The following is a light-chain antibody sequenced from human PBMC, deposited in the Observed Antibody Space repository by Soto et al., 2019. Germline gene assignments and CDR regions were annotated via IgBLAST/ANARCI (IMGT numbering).Light chain of an antibody. CDR2: GPS. CDR3: HQFGMSPFT. Sequence: EVVLTQSPGTLSLSPGESATLSCRASQSVRGNYFAWYQQRPGQAPRLLVYGPSVRAAGIPDRFRGSGSPTDFDLTISRVEPEDFAVYFCHQFGMSPFTFGPGP. J-gene: IGKJ3*01. CDR1: QSVRGNY. V-gene: IGKV3-20*01.